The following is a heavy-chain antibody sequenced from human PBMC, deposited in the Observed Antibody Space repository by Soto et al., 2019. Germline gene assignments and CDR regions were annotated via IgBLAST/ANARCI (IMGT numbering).Heavy chain of an antibody. CDR3: ASEGLCGADFYFFDY. V-gene: IGHV3-48*03. CDR2: INYSGSNT. Sequence: EVQLVESGGGLVQPGGSLRLSCAASGFAFRNYDMNWVRQAPGKGLEWISKINYSGSNTYYAESVKGRFTISRDNDKNSLYLQMNSLRVEDTGIYYCASEGLCGADFYFFDYWGQGTQVTVSS. J-gene: IGHJ4*02. D-gene: IGHD2-21*02. CDR1: GFAFRNYD.